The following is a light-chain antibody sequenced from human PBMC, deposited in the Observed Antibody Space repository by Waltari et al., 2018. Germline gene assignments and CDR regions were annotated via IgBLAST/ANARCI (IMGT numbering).Light chain of an antibody. CDR1: QSVSRT. CDR2: GAS. Sequence: EIVLTPSPGTLSFSPGERATLSCRASQSVSRTLAWYQQKPGQAPKLLIYGASIRATGIPDRFTGSGSGTDFSLTISSLEPEDFAIYFCQHYVRLPATFGQGTKVEIK. CDR3: QHYVRLPAT. J-gene: IGKJ1*01. V-gene: IGKV3-20*01.